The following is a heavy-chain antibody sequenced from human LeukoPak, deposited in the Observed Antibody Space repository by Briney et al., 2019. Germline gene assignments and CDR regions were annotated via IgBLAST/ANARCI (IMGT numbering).Heavy chain of an antibody. J-gene: IGHJ4*02. CDR1: GFTFSSYA. D-gene: IGHD6-19*01. V-gene: IGHV3-23*01. CDR2: ISGGGGST. Sequence: GGSLRLSCAASGFTFSSYAMSWVRQAPGKGLEWVSAISGGGGSTYYADSVKGRFTISRDNSKNTLYLQMNSLRAEDTAVYYCAKSPRRDSSGWYQPDYWGQGTLVTVSS. CDR3: AKSPRRDSSGWYQPDY.